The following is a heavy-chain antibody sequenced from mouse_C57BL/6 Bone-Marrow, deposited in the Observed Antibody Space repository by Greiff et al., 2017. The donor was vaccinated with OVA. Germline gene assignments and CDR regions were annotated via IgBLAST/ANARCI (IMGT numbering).Heavy chain of an antibody. CDR1: GYTFTSYW. V-gene: IGHV1-7*01. CDR2: INPSSGYT. D-gene: IGHD1-1*01. CDR3: AAEGSRYYGSSGFAC. Sequence: VKLVESVAELAKPGASVKLSCKASGYTFTSYWMHLVKQRPGQGLDWIGYINPSSGYTKYNQKFQDKATLTADNSSSTAYMQLSSLTYEDAAVYDCAAEGSRYYGSSGFACWGQGNLVTVSA. J-gene: IGHJ3*01.